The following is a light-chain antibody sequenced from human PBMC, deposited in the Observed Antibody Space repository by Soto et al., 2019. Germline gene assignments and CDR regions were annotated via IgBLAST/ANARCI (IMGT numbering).Light chain of an antibody. Sequence: EIVMTQSPATLSVSPGERTTLYCRASQSISTELAWYQQKPGQPPRLLIYSASTSATGVPARFTGSGSGSEFTLTISGLQSEDFAVYYCQQCHSWPLTFCQGTRLEI. CDR3: QQCHSWPLT. CDR2: SAS. V-gene: IGKV3-15*01. CDR1: QSISTE. J-gene: IGKJ2*01.